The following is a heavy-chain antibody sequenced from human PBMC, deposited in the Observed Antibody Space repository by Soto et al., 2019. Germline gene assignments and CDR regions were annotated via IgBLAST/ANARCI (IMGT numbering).Heavy chain of an antibody. J-gene: IGHJ1*01. CDR1: GFTFSTYA. CDR2: VSGGGDHT. D-gene: IGHD1-26*01. CDR3: AKSGLADLEY. Sequence: EVQLLQSGGGLVQPGGSLRLSCAASGFTFSTYAMAWVRQAPGKGLEWVSTVSGGGDHTYYADSVKGRSTISRDASKKTLYLQMDSLRVEDTAVYYCAKSGLADLEYWGQGALVTVSS. V-gene: IGHV3-23*01.